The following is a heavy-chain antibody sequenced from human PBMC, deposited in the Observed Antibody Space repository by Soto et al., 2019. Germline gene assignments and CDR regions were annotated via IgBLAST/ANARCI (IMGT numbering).Heavy chain of an antibody. CDR1: GFTFSNYA. V-gene: IGHV3-23*01. CDR2: IIGSGGST. Sequence: EVQLLESGGGLVQPGGSLRLSCAASGFTFSNYAMNWVRQAPGKGLEWVSRIIGSGGSTYYADSVKGRFTISRDNSKNTLYLQVNSLRDEDTAIYYCAKTLTGKDYYYMDVWGKGTTVTVSS. D-gene: IGHD1-20*01. CDR3: AKTLTGKDYYYMDV. J-gene: IGHJ6*03.